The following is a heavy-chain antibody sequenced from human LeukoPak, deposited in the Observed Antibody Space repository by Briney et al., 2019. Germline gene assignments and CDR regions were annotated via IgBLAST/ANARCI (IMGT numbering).Heavy chain of an antibody. CDR3: ASGSYYFDY. J-gene: IGHJ4*02. D-gene: IGHD1-26*01. V-gene: IGHV4-59*08. CDR2: IYYSGST. CDR1: GGSIRSYY. Sequence: PSETLSLTCTVSGGSIRSYYWSWIRQPPGKALEWIGYIYYSGSTKYNPSLKSRATISVDTYKNQFSLKLSSVTAADTAVYYCASGSYYFDYWGQGTLVTVSS.